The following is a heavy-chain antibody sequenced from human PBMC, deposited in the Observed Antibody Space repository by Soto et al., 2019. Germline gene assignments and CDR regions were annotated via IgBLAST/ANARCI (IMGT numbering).Heavy chain of an antibody. V-gene: IGHV1-46*03. CDR1: GYTFTSYY. Sequence: GASVKVSCKASGYTFTSYYMHWVRQAPGQGLEWMGIINPSGGSTSYAQKFQGRVTMTRDTSTSTVYMELSSLRSEDTAVYYCASWPNHYYGSEHHFDYWGQGTLVTVSS. D-gene: IGHD3-10*01. CDR2: INPSGGST. CDR3: ASWPNHYYGSEHHFDY. J-gene: IGHJ4*02.